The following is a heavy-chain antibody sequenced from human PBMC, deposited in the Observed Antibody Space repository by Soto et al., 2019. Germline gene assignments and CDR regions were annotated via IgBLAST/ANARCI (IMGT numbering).Heavy chain of an antibody. CDR2: IYFSETT. Sequence: QVQLQESGPGLVSPSQTLSLTCTVSGGSISGPSYWSWIRQFPGKGLEWIGYIYFSETTFYNPYLKSRVSISVDTSKNQFSLRLTSVTASDTAVYYCARDNYGSSGYHSGFGPWGQGTLVTVSS. CDR1: GGSISGPSY. V-gene: IGHV4-31*03. J-gene: IGHJ5*02. CDR3: ARDNYGSSGYHSGFGP. D-gene: IGHD3-22*01.